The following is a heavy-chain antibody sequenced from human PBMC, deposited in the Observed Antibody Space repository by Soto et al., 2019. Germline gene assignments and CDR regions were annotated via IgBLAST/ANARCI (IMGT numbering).Heavy chain of an antibody. CDR1: GFTFTNAW. Sequence: PGGSLRLSCVASGFTFTNAWMNWVRQAPGKGLEWVGRIKSKTDGGTTDYAGPVKGRFTISRDDSKNTLYLQMNSLKTEDTAVYYCTSGATFYSDIDMHALGQATTVPVSS. V-gene: IGHV3-15*07. CDR2: IKSKTDGGTT. CDR3: TSGATFYSDIDMHA. D-gene: IGHD2-15*01. J-gene: IGHJ6*02.